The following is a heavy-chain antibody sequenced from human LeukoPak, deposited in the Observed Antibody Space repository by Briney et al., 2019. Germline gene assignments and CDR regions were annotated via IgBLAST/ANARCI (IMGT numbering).Heavy chain of an antibody. J-gene: IGHJ6*02. V-gene: IGHV3-30*18. CDR3: AKDKDFWSGYYRGLPYYYGLDV. D-gene: IGHD3-3*01. Sequence: QPGGSLRLSCAASGFTFSSHGMHWVRQAPGKGLEWVAVISYDGSNKYYADSVKGRFTISRDNANNTLYLQMSSLRPEDTALYYCAKDKDFWSGYYRGLPYYYGLDVWGQGTTVTVSS. CDR1: GFTFSSHG. CDR2: ISYDGSNK.